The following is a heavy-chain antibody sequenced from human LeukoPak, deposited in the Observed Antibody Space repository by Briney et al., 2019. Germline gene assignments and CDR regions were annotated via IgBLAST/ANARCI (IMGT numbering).Heavy chain of an antibody. CDR3: AKDQKWTDYGEFHF. CDR2: ISGGGSST. CDR1: GFTFSSYA. J-gene: IGHJ4*02. D-gene: IGHD4-17*01. Sequence: PGGSLRLSCAASGFTFSSYAMSWVRQAPGKGLEWASAISGGGSSTHYADSVKGRFTISRDNSKNTLYLQMNSLRAEDTAVYYCAKDQKWTDYGEFHFWGAGTLVTVSS. V-gene: IGHV3-23*01.